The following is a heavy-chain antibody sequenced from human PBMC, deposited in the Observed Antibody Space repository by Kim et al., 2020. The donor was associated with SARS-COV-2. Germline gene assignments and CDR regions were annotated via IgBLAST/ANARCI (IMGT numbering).Heavy chain of an antibody. V-gene: IGHV7-4-1*02. CDR3: AYASGGYYSWFDP. D-gene: IGHD3-10*01. J-gene: IGHJ5*02. Sequence: FAKGFKGRFVFSLDTSVSTAYLQISSLKAEDTAVYYCAYASGGYYSWFDPWGQGTLVTVSS.